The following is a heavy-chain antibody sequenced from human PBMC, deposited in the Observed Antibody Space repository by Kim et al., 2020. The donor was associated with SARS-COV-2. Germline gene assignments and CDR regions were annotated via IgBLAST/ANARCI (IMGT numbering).Heavy chain of an antibody. CDR1: GYTFTSYG. J-gene: IGHJ6*02. CDR3: ARRAAAGPYYYYGMDV. CDR2: ISAYNGNT. V-gene: IGHV1-18*01. Sequence: ASVKVSCKASGYTFTSYGISWVRQAPGQGLEWMGWISAYNGNTNYAQKLQGRVTMTTDTSTSTAYMELRSLRSDDTAVYYCARRAAAGPYYYYGMDVWGQGTTVTVSS. D-gene: IGHD6-13*01.